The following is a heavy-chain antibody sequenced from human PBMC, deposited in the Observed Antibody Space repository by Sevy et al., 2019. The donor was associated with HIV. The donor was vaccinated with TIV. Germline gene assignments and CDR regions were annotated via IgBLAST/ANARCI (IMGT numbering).Heavy chain of an antibody. CDR3: AKQRGWICSHDVCSPYYSDS. CDR2: IKQDGSVK. Sequence: GGSLRLSCAASGFAFRTFWMSWVRQAPGKGLEWVANIKQDGSVKYYMDSVKGRFTISRDNSKNALYLQMSRLTVEDTAVYYCAKQRGWICSHDVCSPYYSDSWGQGTLVTVSS. V-gene: IGHV3-7*01. J-gene: IGHJ4*02. CDR1: GFAFRTFW. D-gene: IGHD5-12*01.